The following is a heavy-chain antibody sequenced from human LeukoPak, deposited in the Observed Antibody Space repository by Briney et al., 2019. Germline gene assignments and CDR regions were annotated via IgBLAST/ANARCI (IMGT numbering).Heavy chain of an antibody. CDR3: ASSDNYGGDAFDI. CDR2: TYYRSKWYN. J-gene: IGHJ3*02. Sequence: SRTLSLTCAISGDSVSSKSAAWNWIRQSPSRGLEWLRRTYYRSKWYNDYAVSVKGRITINPDTSKNQFSLQLNSVTPEDTAVYYCASSDNYGGDAFDIWGQGTMVIVSS. V-gene: IGHV6-1*01. D-gene: IGHD4/OR15-4a*01. CDR1: GDSVSSKSAA.